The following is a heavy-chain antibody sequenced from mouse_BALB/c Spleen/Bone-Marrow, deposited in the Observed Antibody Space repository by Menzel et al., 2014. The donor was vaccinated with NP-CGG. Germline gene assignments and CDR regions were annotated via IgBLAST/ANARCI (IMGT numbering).Heavy chain of an antibody. Sequence: QVQLQQSGPQLVRPGASVKISCKASGYSFTSYWMHWMKQRPGQGLEWIGMIDPSDSETRLNQKFKDKATLTVDKSSSTAYMQLSSPTSEDSAVYYCARVWDEGSYAMDYWGQGTSVTVSS. CDR2: IDPSDSET. V-gene: IGHV1S127*01. CDR1: GYSFTSYW. CDR3: ARVWDEGSYAMDY. D-gene: IGHD4-1*01. J-gene: IGHJ4*01.